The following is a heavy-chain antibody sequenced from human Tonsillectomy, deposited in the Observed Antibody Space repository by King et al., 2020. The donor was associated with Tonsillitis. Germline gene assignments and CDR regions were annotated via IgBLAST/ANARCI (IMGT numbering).Heavy chain of an antibody. CDR1: GFSFSSYA. V-gene: IGHV3-30-3*01. CDR3: ARDQSPGGSNGYLNY. CDR2: ISYDGSNK. Sequence: QLVQSGGGVVQPGRSLRLSCAASGFSFSSYAMHWVRQAPGKGLEWVAVISYDGSNKYYADSVQGRFTISRDNSKNTLYLQMNSLRPEDRAVYYCARDQSPGGSNGYLNYWGQGTLVTVSS. J-gene: IGHJ4*02. D-gene: IGHD3-22*01.